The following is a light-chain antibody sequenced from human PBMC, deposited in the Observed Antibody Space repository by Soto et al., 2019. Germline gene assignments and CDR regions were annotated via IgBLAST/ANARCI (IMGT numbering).Light chain of an antibody. CDR2: DVS. J-gene: IGLJ1*01. Sequence: QSALTQSRSVSGSPGQSITISCTGTSSDVGGYNFVSWYQQHPGKAPKLMIYDVSKRPSGVPDRFSGSTSGNTASLTISGLQSEDEADYYCCSYAGTYTYVFGTGTKVTVL. V-gene: IGLV2-11*01. CDR3: CSYAGTYTYV. CDR1: SSDVGGYNF.